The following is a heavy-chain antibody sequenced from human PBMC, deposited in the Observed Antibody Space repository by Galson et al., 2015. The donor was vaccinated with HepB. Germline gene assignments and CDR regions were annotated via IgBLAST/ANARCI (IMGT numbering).Heavy chain of an antibody. D-gene: IGHD2-15*01. CDR2: ITSSGGNS. CDR1: GFSFTRYA. Sequence: LSCAASGFSFTRYAMTWVRQAPGKGLEWVSSITSSGGNSYYTDSVKGRFTVSRDNSKNTLLLQLNSLRAEDTAMYFCAKDGIMVANNPYHFHYWGQGTLVTVSS. J-gene: IGHJ4*02. CDR3: AKDGIMVANNPYHFHY. V-gene: IGHV3-23*01.